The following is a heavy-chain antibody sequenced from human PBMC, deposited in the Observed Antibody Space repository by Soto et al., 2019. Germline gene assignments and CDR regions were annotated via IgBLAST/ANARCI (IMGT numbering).Heavy chain of an antibody. J-gene: IGHJ4*02. D-gene: IGHD5-12*01. V-gene: IGHV1-69*04. CDR2: IIPILGMA. CDR3: ARDSDIVAERGPFDY. Sequence: SVKVSCKASGGTFSSYTISWVRQAPGQGLEWMGRIIPILGMANYAQKFQGRVTITADKSTSTAYMELSSLRSEDTAVYYCARDSDIVAERGPFDYWGQGTLVTVSS. CDR1: GGTFSSYT.